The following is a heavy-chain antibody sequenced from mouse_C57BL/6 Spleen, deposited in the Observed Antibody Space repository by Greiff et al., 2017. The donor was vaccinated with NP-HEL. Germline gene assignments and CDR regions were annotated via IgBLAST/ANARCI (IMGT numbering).Heavy chain of an antibody. CDR1: GYTFTSYW. V-gene: IGHV1-64*01. Sequence: QVQLQQPGAELVKPGASVKLSCKASGYTFTSYWMHWVKQRPGQGLEWIGMIHPNSGSTNYNEKFKSKATLTVDKSSSTAYMQLSSLTSEDAAVYYCARKDYGNYERNYWGQGTTLTVSS. D-gene: IGHD2-1*01. J-gene: IGHJ2*01. CDR3: ARKDYGNYERNY. CDR2: IHPNSGST.